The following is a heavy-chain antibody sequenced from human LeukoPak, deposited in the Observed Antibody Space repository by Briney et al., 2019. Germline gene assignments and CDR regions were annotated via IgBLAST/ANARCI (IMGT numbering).Heavy chain of an antibody. J-gene: IGHJ4*02. D-gene: IGHD6-19*01. CDR2: ISSSSSYT. Sequence: PGRSLRLSCAASGFTFSDYYMSWIRQAPGKGLEWVSYISSSSSYTNYADSVKGRFTISRDNAKNSLYLQMNSLRAEDTAVYYCARVSGAVAVDYWGQGTLVTVSS. V-gene: IGHV3-11*05. CDR1: GFTFSDYY. CDR3: ARVSGAVAVDY.